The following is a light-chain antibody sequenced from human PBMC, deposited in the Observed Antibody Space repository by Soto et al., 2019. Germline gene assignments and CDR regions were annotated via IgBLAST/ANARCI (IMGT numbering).Light chain of an antibody. CDR1: SSNIGAGYY. Sequence: QSVLTQPPSVSGAPGQRVTISCTGSSSNIGAGYYVHWYQQLPGTAPKLLIYGNLNRPSGVPDRFSGSKSGTSASLAITGLQAEDEADYYCQSYDNSLSGHVVFGGGTKLTVL. V-gene: IGLV1-40*01. CDR2: GNL. CDR3: QSYDNSLSGHVV. J-gene: IGLJ2*01.